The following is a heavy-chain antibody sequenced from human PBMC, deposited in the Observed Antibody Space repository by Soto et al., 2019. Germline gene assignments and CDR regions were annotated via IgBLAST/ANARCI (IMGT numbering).Heavy chain of an antibody. V-gene: IGHV4-59*01. CDR3: ARALDYDFWGGRNVFDP. CDR2: IYYTGIT. CDR1: GGSITDNY. J-gene: IGHJ5*02. Sequence: ASETLSLTCSVSGGSITDNYWTWIRQSPGKGLGWVGYIYYTGITNYNPSLKRRVTISLDRSKNQFSLKLDSVTAADTAVYYCARALDYDFWGGRNVFDPWGQGTLVTVSS. D-gene: IGHD3-3*01.